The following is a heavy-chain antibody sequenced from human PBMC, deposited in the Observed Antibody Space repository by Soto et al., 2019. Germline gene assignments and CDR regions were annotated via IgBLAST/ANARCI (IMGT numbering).Heavy chain of an antibody. J-gene: IGHJ5*02. D-gene: IGHD3-22*01. Sequence: XGSLRLSCAASGFILSSFAIHWVRQAPGKGLEWAAVISYDGRKKYYADSMKGRFTISRDNSKNTLYLQMNSLSADDTAVYYCARQDHSGSGWFDTWGQGTLVTVSS. CDR2: ISYDGRKK. CDR3: ARQDHSGSGWFDT. CDR1: GFILSSFA. V-gene: IGHV3-30*04.